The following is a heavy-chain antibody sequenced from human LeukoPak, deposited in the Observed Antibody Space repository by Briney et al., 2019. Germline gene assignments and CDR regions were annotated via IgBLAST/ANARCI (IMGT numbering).Heavy chain of an antibody. CDR3: AKEDVYGSGSFDY. Sequence: GGSLRLSCAASGFTFSSYSMNWVRQAPGKGLEWVSSISSSSSYIYYADSVKGRFTISRDNAKNSLYLQMNSLRAEDTAVYYCAKEDVYGSGSFDYWGQGTRVTVSS. J-gene: IGHJ4*02. V-gene: IGHV3-21*01. CDR2: ISSSSSYI. CDR1: GFTFSSYS. D-gene: IGHD3-10*01.